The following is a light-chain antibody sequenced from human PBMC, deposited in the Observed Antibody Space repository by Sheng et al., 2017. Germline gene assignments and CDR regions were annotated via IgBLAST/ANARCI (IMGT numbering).Light chain of an antibody. J-gene: IGKJ1*01. Sequence: EIVLTQSPGTLSLSPGERVSLSCRTSQTVSTRYLAWYQQKPGLAPRLLIYDSSNRAPGIPDRFSGSGSGTDFTLTINRLEPEDFAVYYCQQYANSPRTFGQGTKVEIK. CDR3: QQYANSPRT. V-gene: IGKV3D-20*01. CDR2: DSS. CDR1: QTVSTRY.